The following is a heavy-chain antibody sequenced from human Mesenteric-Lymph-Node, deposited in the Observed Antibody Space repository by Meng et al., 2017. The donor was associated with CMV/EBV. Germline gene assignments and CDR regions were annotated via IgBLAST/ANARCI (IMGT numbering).Heavy chain of an antibody. Sequence: SETLSLTCTVSGGSISSYYWSWIRQPPGKGLEWIGYIYDSGSTNCNPSLKSRVTMSVDTSKNQFSLKLNSVTAADTAVYYCARGLWFGEFENWGQGTLVTVSS. CDR2: IYDSGST. CDR1: GGSISSYY. J-gene: IGHJ4*02. V-gene: IGHV4-59*01. CDR3: ARGLWFGEFEN. D-gene: IGHD3-10*01.